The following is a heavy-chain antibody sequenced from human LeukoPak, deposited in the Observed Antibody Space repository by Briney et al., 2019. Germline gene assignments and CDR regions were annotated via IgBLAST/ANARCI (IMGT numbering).Heavy chain of an antibody. D-gene: IGHD3-16*02. CDR2: IWYDGSNK. CDR3: AKDLGRLGELSLDY. Sequence: GRSLRLSCAASGFTFSSYGMHWVRQAPGKGLEWVAVIWYDGSNKYYADSVKGRFTISRDNSKNTLYLQMNSLRAEDTAVYYCAKDLGRLGELSLDYWAREPWSPSPQ. V-gene: IGHV3-33*06. J-gene: IGHJ4*02. CDR1: GFTFSSYG.